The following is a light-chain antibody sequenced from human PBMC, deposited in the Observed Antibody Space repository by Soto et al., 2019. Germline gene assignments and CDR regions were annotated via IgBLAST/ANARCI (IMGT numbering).Light chain of an antibody. CDR2: EVS. J-gene: IGLJ2*01. CDR1: SSDVGGYNY. Sequence: QSALTLPASVSGSPGQSITISCTGTSSDVGGYNYVSWYQQHPGKAPKLMIYEVSNRPSGVSNRFSGSKSGNTASLTISGLQAEDEADYYCSSYTSSSKEYVVFGGGTKLTVL. CDR3: SSYTSSSKEYVV. V-gene: IGLV2-14*01.